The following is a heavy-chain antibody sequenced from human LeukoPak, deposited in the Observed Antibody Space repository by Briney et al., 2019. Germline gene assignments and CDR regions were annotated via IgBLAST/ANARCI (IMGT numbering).Heavy chain of an antibody. Sequence: ASVKVSCKASGGTFISYAISWVRQAPGQGLEWMGGIIPIFGTANYAQKFQGRVTITADESTSTAYMELSSLRSEDTAVYYCASGGYDFWSGWNRYNWFDPWGQGTLVTVSS. J-gene: IGHJ5*02. V-gene: IGHV1-69*13. CDR2: IIPIFGTA. CDR1: GGTFISYA. D-gene: IGHD3-3*01. CDR3: ASGGYDFWSGWNRYNWFDP.